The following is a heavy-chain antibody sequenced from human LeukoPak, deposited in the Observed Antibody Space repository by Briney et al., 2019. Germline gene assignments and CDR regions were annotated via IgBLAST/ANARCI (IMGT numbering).Heavy chain of an antibody. CDR2: INPNSGGT. CDR3: ASPRWGSGRGFDY. CDR1: GYTFTGYY. V-gene: IGHV1-2*02. D-gene: IGHD7-27*01. Sequence: ASVKVSCKASGYTFTGYYMHWVRQAPGQRLEWMGWINPNSGGTNYAQKFQGRVTMTRDTSISTAYMELSRLRSDDTAVYYCASPRWGSGRGFDYWGQGTLVTVSS. J-gene: IGHJ4*02.